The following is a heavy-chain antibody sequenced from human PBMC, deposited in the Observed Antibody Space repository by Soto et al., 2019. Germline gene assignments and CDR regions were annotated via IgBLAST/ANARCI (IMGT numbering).Heavy chain of an antibody. J-gene: IGHJ4*02. D-gene: IGHD3-3*01. CDR2: IYYSGST. V-gene: IGHV4-30-4*01. Sequence: SETLSLTCTVSGGSISSGDYYWSWIRQPPGKGLELIGYIYYSGSTYYNPSLKSRVTISVDTSKNQFSLKLSSVTAADTAVYYCARLSITIFGVVTPPFLDYWGQGTLVTVSS. CDR3: ARLSITIFGVVTPPFLDY. CDR1: GGSISSGDYY.